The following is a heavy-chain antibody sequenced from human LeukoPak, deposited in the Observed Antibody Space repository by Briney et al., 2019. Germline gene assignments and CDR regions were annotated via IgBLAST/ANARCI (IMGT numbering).Heavy chain of an antibody. V-gene: IGHV3-48*01. CDR2: ISSSSNSI. CDR3: ARDPYSGSYGDYYYYYMDV. J-gene: IGHJ6*03. CDR1: EFTFSSYN. D-gene: IGHD1-26*01. Sequence: PGGSLRLSCAASEFTFSSYNMNWVRQAPGKGLGWVSYISSSSNSIYYADSVKGRFTISRDNAKNSLYLQMNSLRAEDTAVYYCARDPYSGSYGDYYYYYMDVWGKGTTVTISS.